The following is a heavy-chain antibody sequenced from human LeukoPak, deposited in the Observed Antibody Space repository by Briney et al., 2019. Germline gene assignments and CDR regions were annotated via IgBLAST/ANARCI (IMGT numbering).Heavy chain of an antibody. D-gene: IGHD5-12*01. CDR1: GFTFSSYS. CDR3: ASQDITSGYDYPFDY. CDR2: ISSSSSYI. V-gene: IGHV3-21*01. J-gene: IGHJ4*02. Sequence: GGSLRLSCAASGFTFSSYSMNWVRQAPGKGLEWVSSISSSSSYIYYADSVKGRFTISRDNAKNSLYLQMNSLRAEDTAVYYCASQDITSGYDYPFDYWGQGTLVTVPS.